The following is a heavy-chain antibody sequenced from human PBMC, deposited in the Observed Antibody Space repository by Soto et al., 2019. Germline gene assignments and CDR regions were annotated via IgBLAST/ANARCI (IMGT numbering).Heavy chain of an antibody. D-gene: IGHD4-17*01. CDR3: ARGATVTQYDY. CDR2: ISYSGTT. V-gene: IGHV4-61*01. Sequence: SETLSLTCTVSGVSVSSGSSYWAWIRQPPGKGLEWIGFISYSGTTNYNPSLKSRVTISVDTSTSQISLKVSSLTAADSAVYYCARGATVTQYDYWGQGTLVTVSS. CDR1: GVSVSSGSSY. J-gene: IGHJ4*02.